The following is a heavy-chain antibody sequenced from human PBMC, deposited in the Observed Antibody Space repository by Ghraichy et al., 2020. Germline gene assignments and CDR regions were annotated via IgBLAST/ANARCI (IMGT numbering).Heavy chain of an antibody. CDR3: ARINYGDYD. Sequence: GESLNISCAASGFTFSSYWMSWVRQAPGKGLEWVANIKQDGSEKYYVGSMKGRFTISRDNAKNSLYLQMNSLGAEDTAMYYCARINYGDYDWGQGTLVTVSS. V-gene: IGHV3-7*03. D-gene: IGHD4-17*01. J-gene: IGHJ4*02. CDR2: IKQDGSEK. CDR1: GFTFSSYW.